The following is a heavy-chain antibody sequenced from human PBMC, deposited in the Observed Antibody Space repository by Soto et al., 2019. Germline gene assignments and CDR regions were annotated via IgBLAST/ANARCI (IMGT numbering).Heavy chain of an antibody. Sequence: QVQLQQWGAGLLKPSETLSLTCAVYGGAFSGYSWSWLRQPPGKGLEWIGEINPSGSTNYNPSLKSRLTISVDTSKTRFSLKLTSVTAADTAVYYCARGRPGYISGWYRDFWGQGTLVTVSS. D-gene: IGHD6-19*01. CDR3: ARGRPGYISGWYRDF. J-gene: IGHJ4*02. CDR1: GGAFSGYS. V-gene: IGHV4-34*02. CDR2: INPSGST.